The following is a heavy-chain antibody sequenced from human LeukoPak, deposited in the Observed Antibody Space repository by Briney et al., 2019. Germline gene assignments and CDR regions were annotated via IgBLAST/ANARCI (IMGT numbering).Heavy chain of an antibody. CDR3: ARGPFLYSYGLRAFDI. D-gene: IGHD5-18*01. J-gene: IGHJ3*02. V-gene: IGHV4-34*01. Sequence: PSETLSLACAVYGGSFSGYYWSWIRQPPGKGLEWIGEINHSGSTNYNPSLKSRVTISVDTSKNQFSLKLSSVTAADTAVYYCARGPFLYSYGLRAFDIWGQGTMVTVSS. CDR1: GGSFSGYY. CDR2: INHSGST.